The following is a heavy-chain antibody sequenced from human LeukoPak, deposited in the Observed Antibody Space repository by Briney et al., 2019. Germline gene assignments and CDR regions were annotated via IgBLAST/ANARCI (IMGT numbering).Heavy chain of an antibody. D-gene: IGHD5-24*01. CDR1: GYTFTSYG. CDR2: IIPIFGTA. J-gene: IGHJ4*02. CDR3: ARGFLGNGYNIYYFDY. V-gene: IGHV1-69*05. Sequence: ASVKVSCKASGYTFTSYGISWVRQAPGQGLEWMGGIIPIFGTANYAQKFQGRVTITTDESTSTAYMELSSLRSEDTAVYYCARGFLGNGYNIYYFDYWGQGTLVTVSS.